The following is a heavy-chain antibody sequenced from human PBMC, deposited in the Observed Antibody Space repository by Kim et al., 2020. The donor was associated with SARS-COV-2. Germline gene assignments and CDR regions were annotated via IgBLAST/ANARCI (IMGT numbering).Heavy chain of an antibody. CDR2: ISAYNGNT. Sequence: ASVKVSCKASGYTFTSYGISWVRQAPGQGLEWMGWISAYNGNTNYAQKLQGRVTMTTDTSTSTAYMELRSLRSDDTAVYYCARDGGGYCSSTSCYLINWFDPWGQGTLVTVSS. V-gene: IGHV1-18*04. J-gene: IGHJ5*02. CDR3: ARDGGGYCSSTSCYLINWFDP. D-gene: IGHD2-2*01. CDR1: GYTFTSYG.